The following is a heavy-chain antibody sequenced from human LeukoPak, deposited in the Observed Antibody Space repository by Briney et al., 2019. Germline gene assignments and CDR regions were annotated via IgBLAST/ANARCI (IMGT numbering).Heavy chain of an antibody. D-gene: IGHD3-22*01. CDR2: IYYSGST. V-gene: IGHV4-59*11. CDR1: GGSISSHY. CDR3: ARDKSYYDSSGYYSWFDP. J-gene: IGHJ5*02. Sequence: PSETLSLTCTVSGGSISSHYWSWIRQPPGKGLQWIGYIYYSGSTNYNPSLKSRVTISVDTSKNQFSLKLSSVTAADTAVYYCARDKSYYDSSGYYSWFDPWGQGTLVTVSS.